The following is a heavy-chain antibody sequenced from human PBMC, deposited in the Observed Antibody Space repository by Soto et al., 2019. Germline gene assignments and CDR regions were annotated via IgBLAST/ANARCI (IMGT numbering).Heavy chain of an antibody. CDR1: GGTFSSYA. J-gene: IGHJ4*02. Sequence: SVKVSCKASGGTFSSYAISWVRQAPGQGLEWMGGIIPIFGTANYAQKFQGRVTITADESTSTAYMELSSLRSEDTAVYYCAKVNIAVAGTLPFYWGQGTLVTVSS. CDR2: IIPIFGTA. V-gene: IGHV1-69*13. D-gene: IGHD6-19*01. CDR3: AKVNIAVAGTLPFY.